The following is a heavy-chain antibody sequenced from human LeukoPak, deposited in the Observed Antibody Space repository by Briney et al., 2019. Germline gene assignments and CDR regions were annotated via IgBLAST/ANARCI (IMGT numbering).Heavy chain of an antibody. CDR2: ISYDGSNK. V-gene: IGHV3-30*03. CDR1: GFTFSCYG. D-gene: IGHD1-7*01. J-gene: IGHJ4*02. Sequence: GGSLRLSCAASGFTFSCYGMHWVRQAPGKGLEWVAVISYDGSNKYYADSVKGRFTISRDNSKNTLYLQMNSLRAEDTAVYYCARDKTSFDYWGQGTLVTVSS. CDR3: ARDKTSFDY.